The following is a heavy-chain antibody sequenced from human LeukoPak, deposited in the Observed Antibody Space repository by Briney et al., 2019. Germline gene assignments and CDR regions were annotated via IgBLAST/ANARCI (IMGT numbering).Heavy chain of an antibody. D-gene: IGHD5-18*01. CDR2: IWYDGSNK. J-gene: IGHJ4*02. CDR3: ATGSGLWSPDY. V-gene: IGHV3-33*03. CDR1: GFTFSSYA. Sequence: PGRSLRLSCAASGFTFSSYAMHWVRQAPGKGLEWVAFIWYDGSNKDYTDSVKGRFTISRDSAKNRLYVQMNSLRAEDTAVYYCATGSGLWSPDYWGQGTLVTVSS.